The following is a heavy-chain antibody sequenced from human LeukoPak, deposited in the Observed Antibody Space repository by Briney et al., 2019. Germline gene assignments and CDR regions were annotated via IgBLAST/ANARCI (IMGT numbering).Heavy chain of an antibody. J-gene: IGHJ4*02. CDR3: ARATVTTRYFDY. CDR2: IIPIFGTA. Sequence: SVKVSCKXSGGTFSSYAISWVRQAPRQGLEWMGRIIPIFGTANYSQKFQGRVTITTDESTSTAYMELSSLRSEDTAVYYCARATVTTRYFDYWGQGTLVTVSS. CDR1: GGTFSSYA. V-gene: IGHV1-69*05. D-gene: IGHD4-17*01.